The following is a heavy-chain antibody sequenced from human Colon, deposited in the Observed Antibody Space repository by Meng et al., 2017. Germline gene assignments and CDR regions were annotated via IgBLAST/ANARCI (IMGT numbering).Heavy chain of an antibody. CDR3: ARLVYCGGACYSALDY. J-gene: IGHJ4*02. V-gene: IGHV1-18*01. CDR1: GYTFTTYG. CDR2: ISTYNGKT. Sequence: QVRLVQSVAEVKKPGASVEFSCKASGYTFTTYGITWGRQAPGQGLEWMGWISTYNGKTDYAQKLQGRVTMTTDTSTSTAYMELRSLKSDDTAVYYCARLVYCGGACYSALDYWGQGTLVTVSS. D-gene: IGHD2-21*02.